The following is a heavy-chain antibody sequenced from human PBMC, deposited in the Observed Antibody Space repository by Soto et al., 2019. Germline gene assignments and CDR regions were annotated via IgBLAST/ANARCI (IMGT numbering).Heavy chain of an antibody. J-gene: IGHJ5*02. CDR2: INPDNGNT. CDR3: ARGIATGQLDP. Sequence: QVQLVQSGAEVKKPGASVKISCKASGYTFTRYTMNWVRQAPGQRLEWMGWINPDNGNTKSSQKFQDRVIITRETTASTASMDLSSLTSEDTAVYYCARGIATGQLDPWGQGTLVTVSS. D-gene: IGHD2-15*01. CDR1: GYTFTRYT. V-gene: IGHV1-3*01.